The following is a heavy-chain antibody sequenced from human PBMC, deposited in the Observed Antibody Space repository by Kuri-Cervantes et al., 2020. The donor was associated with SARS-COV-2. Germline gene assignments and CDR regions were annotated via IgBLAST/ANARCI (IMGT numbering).Heavy chain of an antibody. J-gene: IGHJ4*02. V-gene: IGHV3-13*03. Sequence: GESLKISCAACGFTFSSYDMHWVRQATGKGLEWVSAIGTAGDTYYPGSVKGQFTISRENAKNSLYLQMNSLRAGDTAVYYCAGGVVRWLLDYWGQGTLVTVSS. CDR1: GFTFSSYD. CDR3: AGGVVRWLLDY. CDR2: IGTAGDT. D-gene: IGHD5-24*01.